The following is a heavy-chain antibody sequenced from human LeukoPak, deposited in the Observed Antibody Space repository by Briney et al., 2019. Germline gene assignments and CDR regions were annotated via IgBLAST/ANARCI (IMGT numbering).Heavy chain of an antibody. CDR1: GFTFSSYW. CDR3: ARVQGHPPNGLDV. J-gene: IGHJ3*01. Sequence: GGSLRLSCAASGFTFSSYWIHWVRQAPGQGLVWVSRINSDASSTSYADYVKGRFTISRDNAKNTLYLQMNSLRAEDTAVYYCARVQGHPPNGLDVWGQGTMVTVSS. V-gene: IGHV3-74*01. D-gene: IGHD2-8*01. CDR2: INSDASST.